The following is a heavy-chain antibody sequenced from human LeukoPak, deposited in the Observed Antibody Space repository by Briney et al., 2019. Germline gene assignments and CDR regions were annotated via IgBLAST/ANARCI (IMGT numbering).Heavy chain of an antibody. V-gene: IGHV1-46*01. J-gene: IGHJ6*02. Sequence: ASVTVSCKASGYTFTSYYMHWVRQAPGQGLEWMGIINPSGGSTSYAQKFQGRVTMTRDTSTSTVYMELSSLRSEDTAVYYCARADYVSPDSYYYYGMDVWGQGTTVTVSS. D-gene: IGHD3-16*01. CDR2: INPSGGST. CDR3: ARADYVSPDSYYYYGMDV. CDR1: GYTFTSYY.